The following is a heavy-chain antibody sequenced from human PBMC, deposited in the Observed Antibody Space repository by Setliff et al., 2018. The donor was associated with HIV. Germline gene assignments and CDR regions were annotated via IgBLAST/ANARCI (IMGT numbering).Heavy chain of an antibody. CDR2: IDPSDSYT. V-gene: IGHV5-10-1*01. Sequence: GESLKISCKASGYSFTTYWIAWVRQMPGKGLEWMGKIDPSDSYTKYNPSFEGHVTISADKSINTAHLQLNSLKASDTAKYYCARHSDDRDPWYFDLWGRGTLVTVSS. D-gene: IGHD1-1*01. CDR3: ARHSDDRDPWYFDL. J-gene: IGHJ2*01. CDR1: GYSFTTYW.